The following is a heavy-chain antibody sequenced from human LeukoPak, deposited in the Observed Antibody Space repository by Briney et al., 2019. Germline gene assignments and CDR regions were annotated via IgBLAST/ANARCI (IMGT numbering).Heavy chain of an antibody. CDR2: INHSGST. CDR1: GGSFSGYY. CDR3: ARGTVTTSGPFDY. Sequence: SETLSLTCAVYGGSFSGYYWSWIRQPPGKGLEWIGEINHSGSTNYNPSLKSRVAISVDTSKNQFSLNLSSVTAADTAVYYCARGTVTTSGPFDYWGQGTLVTVSS. J-gene: IGHJ4*02. V-gene: IGHV4-34*01. D-gene: IGHD4-11*01.